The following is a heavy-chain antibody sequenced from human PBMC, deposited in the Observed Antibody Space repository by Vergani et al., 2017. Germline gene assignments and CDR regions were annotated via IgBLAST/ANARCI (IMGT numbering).Heavy chain of an antibody. J-gene: IGHJ6*03. Sequence: EVQLVESGGGLVQPGGSLRLSCAASGFTFSSYEMNWVRQAPGKGLEWVSYISSSGSTIYYADSVNGRFTISRDNAKNSLYLQMNSLRAEDTAVYYCARVPEGDDYSNVLGYYYYMDVWGKGTTVTVSS. CDR1: GFTFSSYE. CDR3: ARVPEGDDYSNVLGYYYYMDV. D-gene: IGHD4-11*01. CDR2: ISSSGSTI. V-gene: IGHV3-48*03.